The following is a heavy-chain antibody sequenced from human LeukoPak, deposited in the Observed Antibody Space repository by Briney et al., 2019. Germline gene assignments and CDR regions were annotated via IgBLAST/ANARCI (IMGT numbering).Heavy chain of an antibody. J-gene: IGHJ5*02. CDR2: ISYDGSNK. V-gene: IGHV3-30*14. Sequence: GGSLRLSCAASGFTFSSYAMHWVRQAPGKGLEWVAVISYDGSNKYYADSVKGRFTISRDTSKNTLYLQMNSLRAEGTAVYYCARHSGPGSCNWFDPWGQGTLVTVSS. CDR1: GFTFSSYA. D-gene: IGHD3-10*01. CDR3: ARHSGPGSCNWFDP.